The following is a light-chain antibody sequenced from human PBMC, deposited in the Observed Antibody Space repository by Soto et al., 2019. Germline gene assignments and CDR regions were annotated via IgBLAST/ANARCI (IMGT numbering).Light chain of an antibody. CDR2: GAS. CDR3: QQFASSPLT. J-gene: IGKJ1*01. V-gene: IGKV3-20*01. Sequence: EIVLTQSPGTLSLSPGERATLSCRASQSLSSYLAWYQQKPGQAPRLLIYGASSRATGIPDRFSGSGSGTDFTITISRVEPEDFAVYHCQQFASSPLTFGQGTHVDI. CDR1: QSLSSY.